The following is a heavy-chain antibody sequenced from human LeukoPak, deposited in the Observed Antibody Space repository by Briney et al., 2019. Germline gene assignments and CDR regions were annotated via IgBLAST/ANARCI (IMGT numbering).Heavy chain of an antibody. CDR3: ARRDYGSGRLPQDYYSYYGLDV. J-gene: IGHJ6*02. V-gene: IGHV3-23*01. Sequence: GGSLRLSCAASGFTFSSYAMGWVRQAPGKGLEWVSTISGGGAYTYYADSVKGRFTISRDNAKNTLYLQMNSLRVEDTAVYYCARRDYGSGRLPQDYYSYYGLDVWGQGTTVTVSS. CDR1: GFTFSSYA. D-gene: IGHD3-10*01. CDR2: ISGGGAYT.